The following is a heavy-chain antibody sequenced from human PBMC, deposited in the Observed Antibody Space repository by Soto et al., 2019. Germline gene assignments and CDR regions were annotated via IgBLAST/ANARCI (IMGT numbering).Heavy chain of an antibody. J-gene: IGHJ6*02. CDR3: AREMYGSGPDYGMGV. CDR2: IYSGGST. Sequence: GGSLRLSCAASGFTVGSNYMSWVRQAPGKGLEWVSVIYSGGSTYYEASVKGRCTITRDNSNNALYLQMNSLRGEDTTAYYCAREMYGSGPDYGMGVWGQGTTVTVSS. CDR1: GFTVGSNY. V-gene: IGHV3-53*01. D-gene: IGHD3-10*01.